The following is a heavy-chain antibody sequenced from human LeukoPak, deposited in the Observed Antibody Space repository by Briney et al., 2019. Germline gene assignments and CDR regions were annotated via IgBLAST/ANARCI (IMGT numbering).Heavy chain of an antibody. CDR1: GYTFTSYA. D-gene: IGHD2-15*01. CDR2: INAGNGNT. V-gene: IGHV1-3*01. CDR3: ARDRGVVVVAATENWFDP. J-gene: IGHJ5*02. Sequence: ASVKVSCKASGYTFTSYAMHWVRQAPGQRLEWMGWINAGNGNTKYSQKFQGRVTITRDTSASTAYMELSSLRSEDTAVYYCARDRGVVVVAATENWFDPWGQGTLVTASS.